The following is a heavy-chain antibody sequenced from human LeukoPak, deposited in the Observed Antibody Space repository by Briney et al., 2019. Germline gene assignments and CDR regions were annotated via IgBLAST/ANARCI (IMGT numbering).Heavy chain of an antibody. J-gene: IGHJ4*02. Sequence: PSQTLSPTCTVSGGSISSGSYYWNWIRQPAGKGLEWIGRIYASGSTNYNPSLKSRVTISVDTSKNQFSLKLSSVTAADTAVYYCARVFGGSSWYADYWGQGTLVTVSS. CDR1: GGSISSGSYY. D-gene: IGHD6-13*01. CDR3: ARVFGGSSWYADY. CDR2: IYASGST. V-gene: IGHV4-61*02.